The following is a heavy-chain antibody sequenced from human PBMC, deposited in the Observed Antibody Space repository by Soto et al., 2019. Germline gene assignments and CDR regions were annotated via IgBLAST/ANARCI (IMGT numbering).Heavy chain of an antibody. V-gene: IGHV1-18*01. J-gene: IGHJ4*02. Sequence: ASVKVSCKASGYTFTSYCISWVLQAPGQGLEWMGWISAYNGNTNYAQKLQGRVTMTTDTSTSIAYMELRSLRASDTAMYYCARVRILSGLFRSCDYWGQRTQGTVAS. CDR1: GYTFTSYC. CDR3: ARVRILSGLFRSCDY. D-gene: IGHD3-10*01. CDR2: ISAYNGNT.